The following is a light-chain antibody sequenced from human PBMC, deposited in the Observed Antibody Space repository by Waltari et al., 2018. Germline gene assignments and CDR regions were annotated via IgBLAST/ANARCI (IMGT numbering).Light chain of an antibody. V-gene: IGLV2-23*02. CDR1: SSDIGSYTL. Sequence: QSALTQPASVSASPGQSITISCKGTSSDIGSYTLVSWYQQHPGKAPKLMIYDVTKRPSGVSNRFSGSKSGYTASLTVSGLQAEDETDYYCCSYAGDSLWVFGGGTKLTVL. J-gene: IGLJ3*02. CDR2: DVT. CDR3: CSYAGDSLWV.